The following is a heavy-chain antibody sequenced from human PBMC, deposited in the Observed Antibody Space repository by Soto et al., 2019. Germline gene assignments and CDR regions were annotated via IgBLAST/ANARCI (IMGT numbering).Heavy chain of an antibody. CDR3: ARGAEQLAQPDPFDY. D-gene: IGHD6-13*01. J-gene: IGHJ4*02. CDR1: GGTFSSYA. CDR2: IIPIFGTA. Sequence: QVQLVQSGAEVKKPGSSVKVSCKASGGTFSSYAISWVRQAPGQGLEWMGGIIPIFGTANYAQKFQGRVTITADESTSTAYRELSSLRSADTAVDYGARGAEQLAQPDPFDYWGQGTLVTVSS. V-gene: IGHV1-69*12.